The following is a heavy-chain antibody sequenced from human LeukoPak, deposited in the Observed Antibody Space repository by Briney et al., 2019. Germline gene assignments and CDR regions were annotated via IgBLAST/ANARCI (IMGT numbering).Heavy chain of an antibody. CDR2: IYHSGST. Sequence: SGTLSLTCAVSGGSISSSNWWSWVRQPPGKGLEWIGEIYHSGSTNYNPSLKSRVSISLDTSKNQFSLKLSSVTAADTAVYYCARDVLGDYYDSSGYYYWGQGTLVTVSS. J-gene: IGHJ4*02. CDR3: ARDVLGDYYDSSGYYY. CDR1: GGSISSSNW. V-gene: IGHV4-4*02. D-gene: IGHD3-22*01.